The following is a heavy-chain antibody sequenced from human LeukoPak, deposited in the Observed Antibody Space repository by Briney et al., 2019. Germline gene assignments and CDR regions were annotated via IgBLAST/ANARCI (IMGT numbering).Heavy chain of an antibody. CDR2: ISSSNSTI. J-gene: IGHJ4*02. V-gene: IGHV3-48*04. D-gene: IGHD3-10*01. CDR3: ARTGRYGSGSYYRD. CDR1: GFTFGSYS. Sequence: GGSLRLSCAASGFTFGSYSMNWVRQAPGKGLEWVSYISSSNSTIYYADSVKGRFTISRDNAKNSLYLQMNSLRAEDTAVYYCARTGRYGSGSYYRDWGQGTLVTVSS.